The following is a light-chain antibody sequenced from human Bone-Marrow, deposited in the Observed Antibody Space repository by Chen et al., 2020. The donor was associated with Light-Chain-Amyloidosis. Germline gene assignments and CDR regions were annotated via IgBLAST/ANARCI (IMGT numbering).Light chain of an antibody. CDR3: CSYAGSNTYV. CDR1: SSDVGSFNL. J-gene: IGLJ1*01. CDR2: EAN. V-gene: IGLV2-23*01. Sequence: QSALTQPASVSGSPGQSITISCTGTSSDVGSFNLVSWYQQHPGKAPKLMIYEANKRPSGVSNRFSGSKSGNTASLTISGLQAEDEADYYCCSYAGSNTYVFGTETKVTVL.